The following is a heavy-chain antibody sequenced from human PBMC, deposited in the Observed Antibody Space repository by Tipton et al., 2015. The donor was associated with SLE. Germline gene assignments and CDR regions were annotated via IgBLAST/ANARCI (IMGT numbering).Heavy chain of an antibody. Sequence: GLVKPSEILSLTCTVSGASISSSTHYWGWIRQSPGKGLEWIGSIYYSGSTYYSPSLKSRVIISVDTSKNQFSLKLSSVTAADTAVYYCAKSRFLEWFGDCWGQGTLVTVSS. J-gene: IGHJ4*02. V-gene: IGHV4-39*01. D-gene: IGHD3-3*01. CDR1: GASISSSTHY. CDR2: IYYSGST. CDR3: AKSRFLEWFGDC.